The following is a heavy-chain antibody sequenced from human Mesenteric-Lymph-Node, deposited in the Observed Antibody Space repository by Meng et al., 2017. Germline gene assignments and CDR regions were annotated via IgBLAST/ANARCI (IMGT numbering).Heavy chain of an antibody. CDR3: ARGVGATVFAN. CDR1: GFDFSSHG. D-gene: IGHD1-26*01. CDR2: INSDGAST. Sequence: GESLKISCAASGFDFSSHGMHWVRQAPGKGLVWVSRINSDGASTSYADSVKGRFTISRDNAKNTAYLQMNSLRAEDTAVYYCARGVGATVFANWGQGTLVTVSS. V-gene: IGHV3-74*01. J-gene: IGHJ4*02.